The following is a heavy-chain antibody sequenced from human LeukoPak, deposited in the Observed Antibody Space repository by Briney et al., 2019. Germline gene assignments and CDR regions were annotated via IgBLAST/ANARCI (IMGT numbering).Heavy chain of an antibody. CDR3: ARGARGWFGELSSYYFDY. CDR2: IYTSGST. Sequence: SETLSLTCTVSGGSLSSFYWSWIRQPAGKGLEWIGRIYTSGSTNYNPSLKSRVTMSVDTSKNQFSLKLSSVTAADTAVYYCARGARGWFGELSSYYFDYWGQGTLVTVSS. V-gene: IGHV4-4*07. J-gene: IGHJ4*02. CDR1: GGSLSSFY. D-gene: IGHD3-10*01.